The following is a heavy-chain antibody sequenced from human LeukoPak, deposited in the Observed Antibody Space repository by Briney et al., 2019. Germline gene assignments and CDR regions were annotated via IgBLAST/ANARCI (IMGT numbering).Heavy chain of an antibody. CDR2: IKKDGSEK. CDR1: GFTLSNYW. CDR3: ARVDAYSPGDY. V-gene: IGHV3-7*04. Sequence: GGSLRLSCAASGFTLSNYWMAWVRQAPGKGLEWVANIKKDGSEKYYVDSVKGRFTISRDNAENSLSLQMNNLRVEDTAVYFCARVDAYSPGDYWGQGTLVTVSS. J-gene: IGHJ4*02. D-gene: IGHD3-16*01.